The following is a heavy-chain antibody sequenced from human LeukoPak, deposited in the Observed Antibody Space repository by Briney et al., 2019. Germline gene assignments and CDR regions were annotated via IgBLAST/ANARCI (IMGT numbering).Heavy chain of an antibody. CDR2: ISDSGDGT. D-gene: IGHD3-22*01. J-gene: IGHJ4*02. Sequence: GSLRLSCAGSGFTFSSYAMSWVRQSPGKGLEWVSAISDSGDGTYYADSVRARFTISRDNSKNTVDLQMSSLRAEDTAVYYCAKGYYYYDSSGYYPQLAYWGQGTLVTVSS. CDR1: GFTFSSYA. V-gene: IGHV3-23*01. CDR3: AKGYYYYDSSGYYPQLAY.